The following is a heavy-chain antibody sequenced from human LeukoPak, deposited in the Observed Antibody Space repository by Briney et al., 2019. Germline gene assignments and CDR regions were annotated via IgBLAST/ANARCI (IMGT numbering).Heavy chain of an antibody. CDR2: IKQEGSEK. V-gene: IGHV3-7*03. CDR3: ARLHCSGGSCYSGIDAFDI. D-gene: IGHD2-15*01. Sequence: GGSLRLSCVASGFTFGSHWMTWVRQAPGKGLEWGANIKQEGSEKNCVDSVKGRFIISRDNAKKSLYLQMTSLRADDTCVYYCARLHCSGGSCYSGIDAFDIWGQGTMVTVSS. CDR1: GFTFGSHW. J-gene: IGHJ3*02.